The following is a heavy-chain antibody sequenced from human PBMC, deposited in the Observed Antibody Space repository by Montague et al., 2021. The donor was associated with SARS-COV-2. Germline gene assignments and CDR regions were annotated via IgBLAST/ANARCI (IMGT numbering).Heavy chain of an antibody. V-gene: IGHV4-59*01. CDR2: VHNSGTT. CDR3: ARDGVNAV. CDR1: GGSISSYY. D-gene: IGHD3-10*01. J-gene: IGHJ4*02. Sequence: SETLSLTCTVSGGSISSYYWSWMRQSLEKGLEWIGYVHNSGTTKYNPSLQSRVSMSLDTSRNQFSLKLTSMTTADTAIYYCARDGVNAVWGPGVLVTVSS.